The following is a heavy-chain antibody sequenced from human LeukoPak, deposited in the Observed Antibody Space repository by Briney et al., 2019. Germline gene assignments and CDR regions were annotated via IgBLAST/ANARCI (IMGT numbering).Heavy chain of an antibody. J-gene: IGHJ4*02. V-gene: IGHV4-34*01. CDR2: INHRGST. CDR1: GGSFSGYY. D-gene: IGHD3-16*02. Sequence: PSETLSLTCAVYGGSFSGYYWNWIRQPPGKGLEWIGEINHRGSTNYNPYLKSRVTISVDTSKHQFSLKLSTVTAADTAVYYCARGRTTYDYVWGSYRPPDYWGQGTLVTVSS. CDR3: ARGRTTYDYVWGSYRPPDY.